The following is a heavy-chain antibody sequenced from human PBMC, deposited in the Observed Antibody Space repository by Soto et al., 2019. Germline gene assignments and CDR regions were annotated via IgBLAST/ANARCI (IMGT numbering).Heavy chain of an antibody. CDR3: AADLYYYGSGSYPDYYYMDV. CDR1: GFTFTSSA. D-gene: IGHD3-10*01. CDR2: IVVGSGNT. V-gene: IGHV1-58*02. J-gene: IGHJ6*03. Sequence: SVKVSCTASGFTFTSSAMQWVRQARGQRLEWIGWIVVGSGNTNYAQKFQERVTITRDMSTSTAYMELSSLRSEDTAVYYCAADLYYYGSGSYPDYYYMDVWGKGTTVTVSS.